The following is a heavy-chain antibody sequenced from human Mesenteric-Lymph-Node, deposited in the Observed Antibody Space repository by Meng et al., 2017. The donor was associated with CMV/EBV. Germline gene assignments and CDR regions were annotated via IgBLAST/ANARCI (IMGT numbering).Heavy chain of an antibody. CDR1: GITFRDHA. J-gene: IGHJ4*02. V-gene: IGHV3-23*03. CDR2: IYNGGENT. CDR3: ARGGWYFDY. D-gene: IGHD3-10*01. Sequence: LRLSCRYSGITFRDHAMSWVRQAPGKGLEWVSVIYNGGENTFYADSVRGRFTISRDDSKNTLYLQMNSLRAEDTARYYCARGGWYFDYWGQGTLVTVSS.